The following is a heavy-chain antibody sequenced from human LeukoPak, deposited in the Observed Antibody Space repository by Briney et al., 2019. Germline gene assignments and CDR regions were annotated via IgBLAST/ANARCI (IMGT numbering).Heavy chain of an antibody. V-gene: IGHV3-48*02. CDR3: ARESEGGTTIDF. CDR2: ISNSRSTI. CDR1: GFTFSRYS. D-gene: IGHD1-1*01. Sequence: GWSLRLSCAASGFTFSRYSINWVRQATAKGLEWVSYISNSRSTIYYANSVKGRFTISRDNANNSLFLQMNSLRDEDTAVYYCARESEGGTTIDFWGQGTLVTVSS. J-gene: IGHJ4*02.